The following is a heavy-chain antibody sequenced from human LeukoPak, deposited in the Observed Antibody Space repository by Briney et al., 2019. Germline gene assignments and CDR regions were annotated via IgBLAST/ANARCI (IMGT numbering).Heavy chain of an antibody. CDR3: ARGSSSWYPIEH. CDR1: GFTFSSYA. J-gene: IGHJ1*01. CDR2: ISYDGATT. Sequence: PGRSLRLSCAASGFTFSSYAMHWVRQAPGKGLEWVAVISYDGATTYYADSVKGRLTISRDNSKNTLYLQMNSLRAEDTAMYYCARGSSSWYPIEHWGQGTLVTVSS. V-gene: IGHV3-30*01. D-gene: IGHD6-13*01.